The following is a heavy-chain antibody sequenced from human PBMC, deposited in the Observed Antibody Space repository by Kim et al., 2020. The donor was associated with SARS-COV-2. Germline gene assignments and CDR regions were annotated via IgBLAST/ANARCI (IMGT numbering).Heavy chain of an antibody. Sequence: GGSLRLSCTASGFTFGDYAMSWVRQAPGKGLEWVGFIRSKAYGGTTEYAASVKGRFTISRDDSKSIAYLQMNSLKTEDTAVYYCTSSYDYVWGSYRYPVPPPYLWGQGTLVTVSS. CDR1: GFTFGDYA. D-gene: IGHD3-16*02. CDR2: IRSKAYGGTT. CDR3: TSSYDYVWGSYRYPVPPPYL. V-gene: IGHV3-49*04. J-gene: IGHJ4*02.